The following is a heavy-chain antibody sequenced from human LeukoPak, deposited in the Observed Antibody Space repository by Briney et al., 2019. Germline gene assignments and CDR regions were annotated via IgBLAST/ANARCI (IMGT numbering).Heavy chain of an antibody. J-gene: IGHJ4*02. D-gene: IGHD3-22*01. CDR3: AILDFDYYDSSGLDY. CDR1: GGTFSSYA. Sequence: ASVKVSCKASGGTFSSYAISWVRQAPGQGLEWMGRINPILGIANYAQKFQGRVTITADKSTSTAYMELSSLTSEDTAVYYCAILDFDYYDSSGLDYWGQGTLVTVSS. V-gene: IGHV1-69*04. CDR2: INPILGIA.